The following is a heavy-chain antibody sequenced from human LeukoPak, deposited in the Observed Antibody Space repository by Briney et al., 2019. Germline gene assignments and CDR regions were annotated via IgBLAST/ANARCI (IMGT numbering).Heavy chain of an antibody. D-gene: IGHD3-10*01. J-gene: IGHJ4*02. CDR1: GFTFSSYW. CDR2: IKQDGSEK. V-gene: IGHV3-7*01. CDR3: ARDPGYYGSGSYVD. Sequence: GGSLRLSCEASGFTFSSYWMTWVRQAPGKGLEWVANIKQDGSEKYYVDSVKGRFSISRDNAENSLSLQMNSLRAEDTAFYYCARDPGYYGSGSYVDWGQGTLVTVSS.